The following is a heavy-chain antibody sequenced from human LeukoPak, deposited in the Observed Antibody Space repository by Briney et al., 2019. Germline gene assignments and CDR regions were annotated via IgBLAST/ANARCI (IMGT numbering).Heavy chain of an antibody. J-gene: IGHJ5*02. V-gene: IGHV3-11*04. CDR3: ARDLLVVRGFYNWFDP. CDR1: GFTFSDYY. Sequence: GGSLRLSCAASGFTFSDYYMSWIRQAPGKGLEWVSYISSSGSTIYYADSVKGRFTISRDNAKNSLYLQMNSLRAEDTAVYYCARDLLVVRGFYNWFDPWGQGTLVTVSS. D-gene: IGHD3-10*01. CDR2: ISSSGSTI.